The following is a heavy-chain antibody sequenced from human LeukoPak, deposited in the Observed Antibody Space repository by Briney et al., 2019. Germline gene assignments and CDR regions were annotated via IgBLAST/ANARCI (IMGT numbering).Heavy chain of an antibody. CDR1: GGSISSYY. Sequence: SETLSLTCTVSGGSISSYYWSWIRQPPGKGLEWIGYIYYSGSTNYNPSLKSRVTISVDTSKNQFSLRLNSVTAADTAVYYCARYRNEALFAFYIWGHGTMVTVSS. J-gene: IGHJ3*02. CDR3: ARYRNEALFAFYI. D-gene: IGHD1-14*01. CDR2: IYYSGST. V-gene: IGHV4-59*01.